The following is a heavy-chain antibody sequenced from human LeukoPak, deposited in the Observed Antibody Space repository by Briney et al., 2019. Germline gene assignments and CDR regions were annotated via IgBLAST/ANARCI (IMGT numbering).Heavy chain of an antibody. J-gene: IGHJ5*02. CDR1: GYTFTGYY. D-gene: IGHD3-3*01. CDR3: ARGRFLEWLLSWFDP. CDR2: INPNSGGT. Sequence: ASVKVSCKASGYTFTGYYMHWVRQAPGQGLEWMGWINPNSGGTNYAQKFQGRVTMTRDTSISTAYMELSRLRSDETAVYYCARGRFLEWLLSWFDPWGQGTLVTVSS. V-gene: IGHV1-2*02.